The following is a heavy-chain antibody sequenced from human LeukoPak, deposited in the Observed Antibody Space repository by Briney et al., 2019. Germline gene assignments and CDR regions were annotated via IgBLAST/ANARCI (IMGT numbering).Heavy chain of an antibody. V-gene: IGHV1-3*01. CDR3: ARADRFIAAVQSH. Sequence: ASVKVSCKASGYTFSNYAIHWVRQAPGQGLEWMGWINAGNGDTKYSQNLQGRVTITRDTSASIVYMELSSLRSEDTAVYYCARADRFIAAVQSHWGQGTLVTVSS. J-gene: IGHJ4*02. CDR1: GYTFSNYA. D-gene: IGHD6-13*01. CDR2: INAGNGDT.